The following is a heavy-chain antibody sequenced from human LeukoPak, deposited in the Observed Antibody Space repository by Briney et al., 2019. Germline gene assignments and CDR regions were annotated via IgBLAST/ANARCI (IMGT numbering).Heavy chain of an antibody. CDR2: IRYDGSNK. Sequence: GGSLRLSCAASGFTFSSYGMHWVRQAPGKGLEWVAFIRYDGSNKYYADSVKGRFTISRDNSKNTLYLQMNSLRAEDTAVYYCARRPLDIGGVPLFDYWGQGTLVTVSS. J-gene: IGHJ4*02. D-gene: IGHD3-16*01. CDR3: ARRPLDIGGVPLFDY. CDR1: GFTFSSYG. V-gene: IGHV3-30*02.